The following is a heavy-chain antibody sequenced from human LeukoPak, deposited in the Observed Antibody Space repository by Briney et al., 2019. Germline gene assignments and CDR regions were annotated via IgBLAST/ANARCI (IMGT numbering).Heavy chain of an antibody. D-gene: IGHD3-3*01. Sequence: SETLSLTCTVSGGSISSSSYYWGWIRQPPGKGLEWIGSICYSGSTYYNPSLKSRVTISVDTSKNQFSLKLSPVTAADTAVYYCARDRVATIFGSYNWFDPWGQGTLVTVSS. CDR2: ICYSGST. CDR1: GGSISSSSYY. V-gene: IGHV4-39*07. CDR3: ARDRVATIFGSYNWFDP. J-gene: IGHJ5*02.